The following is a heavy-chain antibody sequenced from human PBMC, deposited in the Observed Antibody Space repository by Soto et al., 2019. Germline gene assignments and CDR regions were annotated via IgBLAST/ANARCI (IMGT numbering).Heavy chain of an antibody. V-gene: IGHV1-69*01. CDR3: ARSQGSSTSLEIYYYYYYGMDV. Sequence: QVQLVQSGAEVKKPGSSVNVSCKASGGTFSSYAISWVRQAPGQGLEWMGGINPISGTANYAQKFQGRVTITADESTSTAYMELSSLRSEDTAVYYCARSQGSSTSLEIYYYYYYGMDVWGQGTTVTVSS. D-gene: IGHD2-2*01. CDR2: INPISGTA. J-gene: IGHJ6*02. CDR1: GGTFSSYA.